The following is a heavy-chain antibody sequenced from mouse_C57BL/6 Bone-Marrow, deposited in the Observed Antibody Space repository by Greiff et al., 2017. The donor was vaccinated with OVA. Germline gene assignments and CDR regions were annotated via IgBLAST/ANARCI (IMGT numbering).Heavy chain of an antibody. Sequence: ESGPGLVKPSQSLSLTCSVTGYSITSGYYWNWIRQFPGNKLEWMGYISYDGSNNYNPSLKNRISITRDTSKNQFFLKLNSVTTEDTATYYCARRGFITTVVAPDYWGQGTTLTVSS. V-gene: IGHV3-6*01. CDR1: GYSITSGYY. CDR3: ARRGFITTVVAPDY. D-gene: IGHD1-1*01. J-gene: IGHJ2*01. CDR2: ISYDGSN.